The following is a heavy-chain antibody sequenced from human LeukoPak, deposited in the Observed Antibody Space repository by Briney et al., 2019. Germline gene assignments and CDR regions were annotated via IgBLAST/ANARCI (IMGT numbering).Heavy chain of an antibody. D-gene: IGHD4-17*01. J-gene: IGHJ4*02. V-gene: IGHV3-23*01. CDR2: VSGNGGGT. CDR3: AKHMTSVTTNFEH. CDR1: GFTFKNYA. Sequence: QAGGSLRLSCAASGFTFKNYAMGWVRQAPGKGLEWVSSVSGNGGGTYYADSVKGRFTISRDNSENTLYLQMSGLRAEDTAVYYCAKHMTSVTTNFEHWGQGTLVTSSS.